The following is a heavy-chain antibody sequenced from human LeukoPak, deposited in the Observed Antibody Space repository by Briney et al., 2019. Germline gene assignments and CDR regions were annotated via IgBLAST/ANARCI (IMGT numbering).Heavy chain of an antibody. CDR2: ISGSSGST. Sequence: PGGSLRLSCAASGFTFGSYAMSWVRQAPGKGLEWVSAISGSSGSTYYADSVKGRFTISRGNSKNTLYLQMNSLRAEDTAVYYCAKDYDILTGSEYWGQGTLVTVSS. V-gene: IGHV3-23*01. D-gene: IGHD3-9*01. CDR3: AKDYDILTGSEY. J-gene: IGHJ4*02. CDR1: GFTFGSYA.